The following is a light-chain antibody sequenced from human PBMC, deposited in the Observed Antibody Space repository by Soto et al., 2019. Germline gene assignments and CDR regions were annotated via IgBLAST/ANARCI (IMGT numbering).Light chain of an antibody. CDR3: QSYDNSLSAWV. CDR2: ANT. Sequence: QSVLTQLPSVSGAPGQRVTISCTGSSSNIGAVFDVHWYQQLPGTAPKLLIYANTNRPSGVPDRFSGSKSGTSASLAITGLQAEDEADYYCQSYDNSLSAWVFGGGTKLTVL. J-gene: IGLJ3*02. CDR1: SSNIGAVFD. V-gene: IGLV1-40*01.